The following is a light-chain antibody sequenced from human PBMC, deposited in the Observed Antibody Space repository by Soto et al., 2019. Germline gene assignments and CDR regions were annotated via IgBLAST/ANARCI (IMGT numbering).Light chain of an antibody. CDR3: QQYNNWPLT. CDR2: GAS. J-gene: IGKJ4*01. CDR1: QSISSN. V-gene: IGKV3-15*01. Sequence: IEMTQSPATLSVSPGERATLSCRASQSISSNLAWYQQRPGQAPRLLIYGASTRATGIPARFSGNGSGTEFTLIISSLQSEDFAVYYCQQYNNWPLTFGGGTKVDIK.